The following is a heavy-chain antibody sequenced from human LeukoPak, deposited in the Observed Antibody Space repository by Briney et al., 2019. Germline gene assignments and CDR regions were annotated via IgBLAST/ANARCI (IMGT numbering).Heavy chain of an antibody. CDR3: AREGYDSSDY. CDR2: INHSGST. V-gene: IGHV4-34*01. Sequence: SETLSLTCAVYGGSFSGYYWSWIRQPPGKGLEWIGEINHSGSTHYNPSLKSRVTISVDTSKNQFSLKLSSVTAADTAVYYCAREGYDSSDYWGQGTLVTVSS. J-gene: IGHJ4*02. D-gene: IGHD3-22*01. CDR1: GGSFSGYY.